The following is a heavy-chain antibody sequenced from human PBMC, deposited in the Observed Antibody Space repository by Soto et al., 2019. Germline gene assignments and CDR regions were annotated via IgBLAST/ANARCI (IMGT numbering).Heavy chain of an antibody. CDR2: ISTSSSYI. D-gene: IGHD6-13*01. V-gene: IGHV3-21*01. J-gene: IGHJ5*02. CDR3: ARGSSRSPRNNWFDP. CDR1: GFTFSSYS. Sequence: GGSLRLSCAASGFTFSSYSMNWVRQAPGKGLEWVSSISTSSSYIYYADAVMSGFTISRNNDKNSLYLQMNSMRAEDTAVYYCARGSSRSPRNNWFDPWGQGTLVTVSS.